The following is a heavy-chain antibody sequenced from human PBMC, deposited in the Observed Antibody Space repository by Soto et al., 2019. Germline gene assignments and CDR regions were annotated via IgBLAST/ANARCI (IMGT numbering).Heavy chain of an antibody. V-gene: IGHV4-31*03. J-gene: IGHJ4*02. Sequence: PSETLSLTCTVSGGSISSGGYYWSWIRQHPGKGLEWIGYIYYSGSTYYNPTLKSRVTISVDTSKNQFSLKLSSVTAADTAVYYCARVEVSMSIAARPSRVVDYWGQGTLVTVSS. CDR3: ARVEVSMSIAARPSRVVDY. CDR1: GGSISSGGYY. D-gene: IGHD6-6*01. CDR2: IYYSGST.